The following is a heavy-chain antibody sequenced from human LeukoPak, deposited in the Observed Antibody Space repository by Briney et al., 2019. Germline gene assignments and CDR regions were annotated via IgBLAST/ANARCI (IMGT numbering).Heavy chain of an antibody. D-gene: IGHD2-15*01. CDR3: ARYILASNFFDP. CDR2: IDPNRGGT. Sequence: ASVKVSCKASGYTFTGYYIHWFRQAPGHGLEWVGWIDPNRGGTNYAQKFQGRVTTTSDTSITTAYMELSSLISGDTAVYYCARYILASNFFDPWGQGTLVTVSS. J-gene: IGHJ5*02. CDR1: GYTFTGYY. V-gene: IGHV1-2*02.